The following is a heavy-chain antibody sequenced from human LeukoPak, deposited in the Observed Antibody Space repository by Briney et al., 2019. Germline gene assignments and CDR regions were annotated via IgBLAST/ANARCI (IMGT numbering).Heavy chain of an antibody. CDR2: IYSGGST. J-gene: IGHJ4*02. CDR3: ATGRPNSRSYLDY. CDR1: GFTFDDYA. V-gene: IGHV3-66*01. Sequence: GRSLRLSCAASGFTFDDYAMHWVRQAPGKGLEWVSVIYSGGSTYYADSVKGRFIISRDNSKNTLYLQMSSLRAEDTAVYYCATGRPNSRSYLDYWGQGTLVTVSS. D-gene: IGHD1-26*01.